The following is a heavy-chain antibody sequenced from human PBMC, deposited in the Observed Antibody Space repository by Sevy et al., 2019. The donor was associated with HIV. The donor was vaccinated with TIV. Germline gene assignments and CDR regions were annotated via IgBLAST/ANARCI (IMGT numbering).Heavy chain of an antibody. J-gene: IGHJ6*02. V-gene: IGHV3-30*03. Sequence: GGSLRLSCAASGFTFSTYVMHWVRQAPGKGLEWLAVISYDGSNKYYADSVKGRFTISRDNSKNTLYLQMKSLRAEDTAVYYCARVGYCRGGTCFSGFYYAMDVWGQGTTVTVSS. CDR1: GFTFSTYV. CDR3: ARVGYCRGGTCFSGFYYAMDV. D-gene: IGHD2-15*01. CDR2: ISYDGSNK.